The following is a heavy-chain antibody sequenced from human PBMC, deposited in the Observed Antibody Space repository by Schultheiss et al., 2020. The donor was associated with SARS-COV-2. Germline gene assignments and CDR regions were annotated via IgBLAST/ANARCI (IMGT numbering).Heavy chain of an antibody. V-gene: IGHV4-34*01. CDR2: IYYSGST. J-gene: IGHJ6*02. CDR3: ARARWGLRPSYYYYYGMDV. D-gene: IGHD2-21*02. Sequence: SETLSLTCAVYGGSFSGYYWSWIRQPPGKGLEWIGYIYYSGSTYYNPSLKSRVTISVDTSKNQFSLKLSSVTAADTAVYYCARARWGLRPSYYYYYGMDVWGQGTTVTVSS. CDR1: GGSFSGYY.